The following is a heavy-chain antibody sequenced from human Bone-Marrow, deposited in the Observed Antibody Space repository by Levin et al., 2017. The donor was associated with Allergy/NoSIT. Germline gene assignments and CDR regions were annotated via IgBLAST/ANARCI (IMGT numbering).Heavy chain of an antibody. CDR3: ATVNVWEQRGYYYYGMDV. CDR1: GYTLTELS. V-gene: IGHV1-24*01. CDR2: FDPEDGET. Sequence: GESLKISCKVSGYTLTELSMHWVRQAPGKGLEWMGGFDPEDGETIYAQKFQGRVTMTEDTSTDTAYMELSSLRSEDTAVYYCATVNVWEQRGYYYYGMDVWGQGTTVTVSS. J-gene: IGHJ6*02. D-gene: IGHD1-26*01.